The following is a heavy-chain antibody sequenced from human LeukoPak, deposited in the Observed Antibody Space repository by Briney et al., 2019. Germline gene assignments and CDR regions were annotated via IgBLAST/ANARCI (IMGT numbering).Heavy chain of an antibody. CDR1: GFTFSSFA. Sequence: PPGGSLRLSCAASGFTFSSFAMTWVRQAPGKGLEWVSGISGGGSSTHYADSVKGRFTISRDNSKNTLYLQMNSLRAEDTALYYCARRLAVGATGIFDYWGQGTLVTVSS. CDR3: ARRLAVGATGIFDY. D-gene: IGHD1-26*01. CDR2: ISGGGSST. J-gene: IGHJ4*02. V-gene: IGHV3-23*01.